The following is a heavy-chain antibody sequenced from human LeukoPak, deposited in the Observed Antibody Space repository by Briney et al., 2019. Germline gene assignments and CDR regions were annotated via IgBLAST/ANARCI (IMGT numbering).Heavy chain of an antibody. CDR3: ARGNYVDWFDP. J-gene: IGHJ5*02. D-gene: IGHD1-7*01. CDR1: GGSFSNHY. Sequence: SETLSLTCTVSGGSFSNHYWSWIRQPPGKGLEWIGYIYHTGSTNYSPSLKSRVTISVDTSKNQFSLKLSSLTAADTAVYYCARGNYVDWFDPWGRGTQVTVSS. V-gene: IGHV4-59*11. CDR2: IYHTGST.